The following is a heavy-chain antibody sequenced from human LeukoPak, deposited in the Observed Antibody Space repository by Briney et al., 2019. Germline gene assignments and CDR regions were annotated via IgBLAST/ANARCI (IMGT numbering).Heavy chain of an antibody. CDR1: GFTFSRYT. J-gene: IGHJ4*02. CDR3: ATGVSGPIDS. CDR2: ISSSSSTI. V-gene: IGHV3-48*01. Sequence: PGGSLRLSCAASGFTFSRYTMNWVRQAPGKGLEWISYISSSSSTIYYADSVKRRFTISRDNANNSVNLQMNSLRAEGTAVYYCATGVSGPIDSWGQGTLVTVSS. D-gene: IGHD5-12*01.